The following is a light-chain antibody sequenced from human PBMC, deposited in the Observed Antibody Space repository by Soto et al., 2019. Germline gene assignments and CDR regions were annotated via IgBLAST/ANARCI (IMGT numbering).Light chain of an antibody. CDR2: GAS. Sequence: EIVMTQSPATLSVSPGERATLSCRASQSVNSNLAWYQQKPGQAPSLLIYGASTRATGIPARFSGSGSGTEFTLIISSLQSEDFAVYYCQQYNNWPLGFGGGTRWIS. CDR3: QQYNNWPLG. CDR1: QSVNSN. J-gene: IGKJ4*01. V-gene: IGKV3-15*01.